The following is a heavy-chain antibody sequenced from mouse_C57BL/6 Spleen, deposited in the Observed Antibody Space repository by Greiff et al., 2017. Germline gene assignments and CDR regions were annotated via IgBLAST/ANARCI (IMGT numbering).Heavy chain of an antibody. J-gene: IGHJ2*01. CDR1: GFTFSSYG. CDR2: ISSGGSYT. D-gene: IGHD2-3*01. CDR3: ARQKIYDGYYVSYFDY. V-gene: IGHV5-6*01. Sequence: EVKVVESGGDLVKPGGSLKLSCAASGFTFSSYGMPWVRQTPDKRLEWVATISSGGSYTYYPDSVKGRFTISRDNAKNTLYLQMSSLKSEDTAMYYCARQKIYDGYYVSYFDYWGQGTTLTVSS.